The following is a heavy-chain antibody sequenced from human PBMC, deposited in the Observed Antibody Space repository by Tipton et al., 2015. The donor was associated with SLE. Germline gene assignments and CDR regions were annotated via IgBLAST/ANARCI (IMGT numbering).Heavy chain of an antibody. CDR1: GDSIRGDNAY. D-gene: IGHD5-12*01. J-gene: IGHJ4*02. V-gene: IGHV4-39*01. CDR2: IFYTGST. Sequence: LRLSCIVSGDSIRGDNAYWSWIRQSPGKGLEWIGNIFYTGSTQYKSSLRSRVTMSVHTSKNQFSLRLTSVTAADTAVYYCARRGRKSGSAGYAFDYWGQGTLVTVSS. CDR3: ARRGRKSGSAGYAFDY.